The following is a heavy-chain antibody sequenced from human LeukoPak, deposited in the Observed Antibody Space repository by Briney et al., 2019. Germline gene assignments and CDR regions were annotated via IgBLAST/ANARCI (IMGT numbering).Heavy chain of an antibody. CDR1: GASTSSYY. J-gene: IGHJ6*03. Sequence: SETLSLTYTVSGASTSSYYWSWIRQPAGRGLEWIGRLYTSGRTDYNPSLKSRVTMSVGTSKNQFSLRLSSVTAADTAVYYCARDIHYYYYMDVWGKGTAVTVSS. V-gene: IGHV4-4*07. CDR3: ARDIHYYYYMDV. CDR2: LYTSGRT.